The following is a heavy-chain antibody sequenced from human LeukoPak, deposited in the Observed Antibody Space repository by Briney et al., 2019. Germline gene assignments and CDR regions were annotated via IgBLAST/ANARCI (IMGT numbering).Heavy chain of an antibody. V-gene: IGHV4-31*03. CDR3: ARETSKYYYDNKPFDI. J-gene: IGHJ3*02. CDR1: GGSISSGGYY. Sequence: SETLSLTCTVSGGSISSGGYYWSWIRQHPGKGLEWIGYIYYSGSTNYNPSLKSRSFISVNTSKNQFSLKLSSVTAADTAVYYCARETSKYYYDNKPFDIWGQGTMVTVSS. D-gene: IGHD3-22*01. CDR2: IYYSGST.